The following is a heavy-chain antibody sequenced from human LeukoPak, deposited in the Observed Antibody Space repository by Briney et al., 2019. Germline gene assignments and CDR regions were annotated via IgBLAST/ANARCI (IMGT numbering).Heavy chain of an antibody. Sequence: PSETLSLTCTVSGYSISSGYYWGWIRQPPGKGLEWIGSIYHSGSTYYNPPLKSRVTISVDTSKNQFSLKLSSVPAADTAVYYCARVRTQLWLRYYYYYYMDVWGKGTTVTVSS. D-gene: IGHD5-18*01. CDR1: GYSISSGYY. V-gene: IGHV4-38-2*02. J-gene: IGHJ6*03. CDR3: ARVRTQLWLRYYYYYYMDV. CDR2: IYHSGST.